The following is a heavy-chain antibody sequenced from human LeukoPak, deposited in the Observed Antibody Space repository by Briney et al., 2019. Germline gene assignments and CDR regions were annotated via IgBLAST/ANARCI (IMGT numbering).Heavy chain of an antibody. Sequence: PGGSLRLSCAASGLTVSSSYMSWVRRAPVKGLEWVSVIHSGGSTYYADSVKGRFISSRDNSKNTLYLQMNSLRAEDTAVYYCARDLDDGGNHDAFDIWGQGTTVTVSS. J-gene: IGHJ3*02. D-gene: IGHD4-23*01. V-gene: IGHV3-66*01. CDR1: GLTVSSSY. CDR3: ARDLDDGGNHDAFDI. CDR2: IHSGGST.